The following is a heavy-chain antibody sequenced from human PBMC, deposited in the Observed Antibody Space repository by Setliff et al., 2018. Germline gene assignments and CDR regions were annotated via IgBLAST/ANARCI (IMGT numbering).Heavy chain of an antibody. CDR1: GGSISPYF. CDR3: VRDRTAYSYGLDV. J-gene: IGHJ6*02. Sequence: PSETLSLTCTVSGGSISPYFRSWIRQPPGKGLEWIGYIYHNGNTSFNPSLKTRVTMSVDPSKNQFALNLRSVTAADTAVYYCVRDRTAYSYGLDVWAQGTTVTVSS. V-gene: IGHV4-59*01. D-gene: IGHD5-18*01. CDR2: IYHNGNT.